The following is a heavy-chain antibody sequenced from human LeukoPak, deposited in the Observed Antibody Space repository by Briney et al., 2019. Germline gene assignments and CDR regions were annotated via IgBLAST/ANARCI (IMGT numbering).Heavy chain of an antibody. Sequence: PGRSLRLSCTASGFTFGDYAMSWVRQAPGKGLEWVSAISGSGGSTYHADSVKGRFTISRDNSKNTLYLQMNSLRAEDTAVYYCAKRMELRTVSGRIDYWGQGTLVTVSS. CDR3: AKRMELRTVSGRIDY. V-gene: IGHV3-23*01. J-gene: IGHJ4*02. CDR2: ISGSGGST. CDR1: GFTFGDYA. D-gene: IGHD1-7*01.